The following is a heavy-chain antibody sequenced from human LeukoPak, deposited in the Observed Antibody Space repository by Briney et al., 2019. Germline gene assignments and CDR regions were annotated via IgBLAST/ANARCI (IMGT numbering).Heavy chain of an antibody. Sequence: GGSLGLSCAASGFTFSYYSMNWVRQAPVKGLEWLSYISSSGSSMYYADSVKGRFTISRDNAQNSVYLQMNSLRDEDTAVYYCARQTTVFDNWGQGTLVTVSS. J-gene: IGHJ4*02. CDR2: ISSSGSSM. CDR3: ARQTTVFDN. V-gene: IGHV3-48*02. CDR1: GFTFSYYS. D-gene: IGHD1-1*01.